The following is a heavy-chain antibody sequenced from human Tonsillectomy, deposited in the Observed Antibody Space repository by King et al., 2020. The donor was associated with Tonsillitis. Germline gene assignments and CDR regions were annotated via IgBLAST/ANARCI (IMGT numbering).Heavy chain of an antibody. CDR2: ISFDGSNK. J-gene: IGHJ4*02. CDR3: AIPRITGTLTTPRGYYFDY. D-gene: IGHD1-7*01. Sequence: VQLVESGGGVVQPGRSLRLSCAASGFTFSTYAMHWVRQAPGKGLEWVAVISFDGSNKYYADSVKGRFTISRDNSKNTLYLQMNSRRAEDTAVYYCAIPRITGTLTTPRGYYFDYWGQGTLVTVSS. V-gene: IGHV3-30-3*01. CDR1: GFTFSTYA.